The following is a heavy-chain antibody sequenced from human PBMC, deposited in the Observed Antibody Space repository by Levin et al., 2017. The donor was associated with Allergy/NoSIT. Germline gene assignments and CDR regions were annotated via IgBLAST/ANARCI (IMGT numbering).Heavy chain of an antibody. J-gene: IGHJ4*02. D-gene: IGHD3-3*01. V-gene: IGHV1-2*02. Sequence: GESLKISCKASGYTFTGYYMHWVRQAPGQGLEWMGWINPNSGGTNFAQKFKGRVTMTRDTSISTAYMEVSRLRSDDTAVYFCARPAEGVTIFEVVPFDYWGQGTLVTVSS. CDR2: INPNSGGT. CDR1: GYTFTGYY. CDR3: ARPAEGVTIFEVVPFDY.